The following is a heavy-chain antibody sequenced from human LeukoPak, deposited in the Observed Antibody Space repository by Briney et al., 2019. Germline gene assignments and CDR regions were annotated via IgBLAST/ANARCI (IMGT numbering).Heavy chain of an antibody. D-gene: IGHD2/OR15-2a*01. J-gene: IGHJ4*02. CDR1: GYTFNSYG. CDR3: ARDWASTSTPYFVDY. CDR2: ITSYNGNT. V-gene: IGHV1-18*01. Sequence: PWASVKVSCKASGYTFNSYGISWVRQAPGQGLEWMGWITSYNGNTMYAQKLQDRLTLTTDTSTSTAYMQLRSLRSDDTAVYYCARDWASTSTPYFVDYWGQGTLVAVSS.